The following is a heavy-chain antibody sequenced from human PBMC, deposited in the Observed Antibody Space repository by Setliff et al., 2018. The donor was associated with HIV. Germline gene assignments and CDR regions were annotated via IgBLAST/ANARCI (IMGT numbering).Heavy chain of an antibody. CDR1: GGSISRGDYY. Sequence: SETLSLTCTVSGGSISRGDYYWNWIRQSPGKGLEWIGFGHHSGTFSYNPSLNSRFTISIDTSKNQFSLNLSSVTAADTAVYYCARDRGGHYTGSYYYMDVWGKGTTVTVSS. V-gene: IGHV4-61*08. D-gene: IGHD3-10*01. CDR3: ARDRGGHYTGSYYYMDV. J-gene: IGHJ6*03. CDR2: GHHSGTF.